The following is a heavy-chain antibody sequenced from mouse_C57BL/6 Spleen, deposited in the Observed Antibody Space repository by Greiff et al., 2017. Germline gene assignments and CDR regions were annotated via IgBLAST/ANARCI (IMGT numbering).Heavy chain of an antibody. J-gene: IGHJ2*01. Sequence: VKLQESGAELVKPGASVKISCKASGYAFSSYWMNWVKQRPGKGLEWIGQIYPGDGDTNYNGKFKGKATLTADKSSSTAYMQLSSLTSEDAAVYFCARGVYLDYWGQGTPLTVSS. V-gene: IGHV1-80*01. CDR1: GYAFSSYW. CDR2: IYPGDGDT. CDR3: ARGVYLDY.